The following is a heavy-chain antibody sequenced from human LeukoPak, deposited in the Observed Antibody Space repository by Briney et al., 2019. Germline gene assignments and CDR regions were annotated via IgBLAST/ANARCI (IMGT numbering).Heavy chain of an antibody. Sequence: GGSLRLSCAASGFTFSSYAMSWVRQAPGKGLERVSAISGSGGSTYYADSVKGRFTISRDNSKNTLYLQMNSLRAEDTAVYYCADPMATTKSHYWGQGTLVTVSS. CDR1: GFTFSSYA. J-gene: IGHJ4*02. CDR2: ISGSGGST. CDR3: ADPMATTKSHY. D-gene: IGHD5-24*01. V-gene: IGHV3-23*01.